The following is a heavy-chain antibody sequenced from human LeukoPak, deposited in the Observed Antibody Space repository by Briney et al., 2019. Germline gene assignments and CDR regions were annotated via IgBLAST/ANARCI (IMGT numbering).Heavy chain of an antibody. Sequence: GGSLRLSCAVSGFTFSSYAMHWVRQAPGKGLEWVAVISYDGSNKYYADSVKGRFTISRDNSKNTLYLQMNSLRAEDTAVYYCARGWPPSVVVVPAAIPDYWGQGTLVTVSS. D-gene: IGHD2-2*01. V-gene: IGHV3-30-3*01. CDR2: ISYDGSNK. CDR1: GFTFSSYA. CDR3: ARGWPPSVVVVPAAIPDY. J-gene: IGHJ4*02.